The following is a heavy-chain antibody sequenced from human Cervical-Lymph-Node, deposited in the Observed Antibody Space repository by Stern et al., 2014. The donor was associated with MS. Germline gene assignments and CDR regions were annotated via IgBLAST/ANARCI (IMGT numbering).Heavy chain of an antibody. J-gene: IGHJ4*02. CDR3: ARDTSAPERSDW. CDR1: GFTVSRSY. Sequence: EVQLVESGGGVIQPGGSLRLSCTASGFTVSRSYMTWVRQAPGKGLEWVSLITNVGRPFYTDSVKGRFTISRNDTKNTVYLHMTSLRAEDTAMYYCARDTSAPERSDWWGQGTLVTVSS. V-gene: IGHV3-53*01. CDR2: ITNVGRP. D-gene: IGHD1-1*01.